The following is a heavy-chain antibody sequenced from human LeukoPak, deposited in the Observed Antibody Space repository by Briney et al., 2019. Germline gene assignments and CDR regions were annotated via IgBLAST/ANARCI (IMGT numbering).Heavy chain of an antibody. V-gene: IGHV3-72*01. CDR2: IANKANRYAT. CDR1: GSTFTDQY. D-gene: IGHD4-23*01. J-gene: IGHJ3*02. Sequence: GGSLRLSCESSGSTFTDQYMDWVRQPPGKGLEWVGRIANKANRYATEYAASVEGRFTISRDDSKNSLYLQMNSLKTEDTAVYSCTRGYSGTSRYAFDIWGQGTMVTVSS. CDR3: TRGYSGTSRYAFDI.